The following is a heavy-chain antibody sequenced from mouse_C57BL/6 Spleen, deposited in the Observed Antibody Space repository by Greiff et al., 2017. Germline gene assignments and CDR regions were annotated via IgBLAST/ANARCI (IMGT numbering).Heavy chain of an antibody. J-gene: IGHJ2*01. CDR1: GFTFSDYG. CDR3: AYWAHLYSNYFAY. D-gene: IGHD2-5*01. V-gene: IGHV5-17*01. Sequence: EVHLVESGGGLVKPGGSLKLSCAASGFTFSDYGMHWVRQAPEKGLEWVAYISSGSSNIYYAATVKGRFTISRDNAKITLFLQMPSLRSEDTAMYYCAYWAHLYSNYFAYWGQGTTLTVSS. CDR2: ISSGSSNI.